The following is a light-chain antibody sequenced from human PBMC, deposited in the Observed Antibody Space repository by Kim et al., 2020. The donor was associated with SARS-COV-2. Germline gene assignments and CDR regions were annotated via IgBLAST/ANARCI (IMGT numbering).Light chain of an antibody. CDR3: QQYDDTPRT. J-gene: IGKJ2*01. CDR1: QDIRNY. CDR2: DAS. Sequence: SASVGDRVTITCQASQDIRNYLNWYQQKPGKAPKVLIYDASKLETGVPTRFSGSGSGTDFTFTISSLQPEDIATYYCQQYDDTPRTFGPGTKLEIK. V-gene: IGKV1-33*01.